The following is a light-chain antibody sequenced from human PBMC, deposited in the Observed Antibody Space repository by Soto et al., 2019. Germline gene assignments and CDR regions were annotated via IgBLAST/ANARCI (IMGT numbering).Light chain of an antibody. CDR2: GAS. J-gene: IGKJ1*01. CDR3: QQYGISPRT. CDR1: QSVSSSY. V-gene: IGKV3-20*01. Sequence: EIVLTQSPGTLSLSPGERATLSCRASQSVSSSYLAWYQQKPGQAPRLLIYGASSRATGIPDRFSGSGSGTDFTLTISRLESEDFAVYYCQQYGISPRTFGQGAK.